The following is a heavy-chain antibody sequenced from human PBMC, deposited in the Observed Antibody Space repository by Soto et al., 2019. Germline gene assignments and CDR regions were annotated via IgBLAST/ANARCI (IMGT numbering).Heavy chain of an antibody. CDR2: IYYSGST. CDR3: ARNPRQWELLGWFDP. Sequence: QVQLQESGPGLVKPSETLSLTCTVSGGSVSSGSYYWSWIRQPPGKGLEWIGYIYYSGSTNYNPSLQSRVTISVDTSKNQFSLKLSSVTAADTAVYYCARNPRQWELLGWFDPWGQGTLVTVSS. D-gene: IGHD1-26*01. J-gene: IGHJ5*02. V-gene: IGHV4-61*01. CDR1: GGSVSSGSYY.